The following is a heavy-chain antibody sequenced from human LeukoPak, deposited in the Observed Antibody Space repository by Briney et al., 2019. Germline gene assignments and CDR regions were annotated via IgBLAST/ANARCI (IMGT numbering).Heavy chain of an antibody. CDR1: GYTFTGKF. D-gene: IGHD3/OR15-3a*01. CDR3: ARDREGLAYFDF. Sequence: ASVKVSCKASGYTFTGKFIHWVRQAPGRGLEWMGWIEPNSGGTDYAQKFQGRVTMTRDTSIATAYMDLSRLISDDTAVYYCARDREGLAYFDFWGQGTLVTVSS. CDR2: IEPNSGGT. J-gene: IGHJ4*02. V-gene: IGHV1-2*02.